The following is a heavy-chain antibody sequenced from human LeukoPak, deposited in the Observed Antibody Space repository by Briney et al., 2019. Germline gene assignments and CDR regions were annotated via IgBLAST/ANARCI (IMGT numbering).Heavy chain of an antibody. CDR3: SRAEDY. CDR2: INTDGSQK. Sequence: GGSLRLSCAASGFTFSNYWMSWVRQAPGKGLEWVANINTDGSQKYYVDPVKGRFTISRDNAKNSLYLQMNSLRAEDTAVYFCSRAEDYWGQGTLVTVSS. V-gene: IGHV3-7*01. J-gene: IGHJ4*02. CDR1: GFTFSNYW. D-gene: IGHD1-14*01.